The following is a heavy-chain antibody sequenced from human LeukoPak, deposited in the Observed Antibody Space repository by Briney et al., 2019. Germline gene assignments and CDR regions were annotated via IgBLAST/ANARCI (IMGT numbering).Heavy chain of an antibody. J-gene: IGHJ6*02. CDR1: GGSISSSRFF. CDR2: INFSGTT. V-gene: IGHV4-39*07. CDR3: ARAFRELPPSGSYGMDV. Sequence: SETLSLTCTVSGGSISSSRFFWAWIRQPPGKGLEWIGNINFSGTTYYNPSLKSRVTISVDTSKNQFSLKLSSVTAADTAVYYCARAFRELPPSGSYGMDVWGQGTTVTVSS. D-gene: IGHD1-26*01.